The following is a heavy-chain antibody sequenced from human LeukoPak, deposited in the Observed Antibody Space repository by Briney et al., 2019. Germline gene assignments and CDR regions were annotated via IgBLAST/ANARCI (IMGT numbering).Heavy chain of an antibody. V-gene: IGHV3-7*03. CDR2: IKQDGSEK. J-gene: IGHJ4*02. CDR1: GFTFSDYW. CDR3: ASGTSVTTLDY. Sequence: GGSLRLSCAASGFTFSDYWMNWVRQAPGKGLEWVANIKQDGSEKYYVDSVKGRFTISRDNAKNSLYLQMNSLRAEDTAVYYCASGTSVTTLDYWGQGTLVTVSS. D-gene: IGHD4-17*01.